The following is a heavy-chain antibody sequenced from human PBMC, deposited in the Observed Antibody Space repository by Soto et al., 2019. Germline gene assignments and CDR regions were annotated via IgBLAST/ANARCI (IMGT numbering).Heavy chain of an antibody. CDR1: GFTFSSYS. J-gene: IGHJ4*02. CDR2: VSGGGDIT. Sequence: GGSLRLSCAASGFTFSSYSMTWVRQAPGKGLEWVSAVSGGGDITNYADSVKGRFTTSRENSKNTVYLQMNSLRAEDTTLYYCAKWFCKGWQYFDYWGQGILVTVSS. D-gene: IGHD6-19*01. V-gene: IGHV3-23*01. CDR3: AKWFCKGWQYFDY.